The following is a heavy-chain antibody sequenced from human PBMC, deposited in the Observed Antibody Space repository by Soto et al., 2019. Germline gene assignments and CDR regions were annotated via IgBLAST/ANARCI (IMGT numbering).Heavy chain of an antibody. CDR2: INHSGST. CDR1: GGSFSGYY. Sequence: QVQLQQWGAGLLKPSETLSLTCAVYGGSFSGYYWSWIRQPPGKGLEWIGEINHSGSTNYNPSLKSRVTISGDTSQDQFPLKLSPGTGADTAVYYCARGPFNGKYCSSTSCPKGWFDPWGQGTLVTVSS. D-gene: IGHD2-2*01. CDR3: ARGPFNGKYCSSTSCPKGWFDP. J-gene: IGHJ5*02. V-gene: IGHV4-34*01.